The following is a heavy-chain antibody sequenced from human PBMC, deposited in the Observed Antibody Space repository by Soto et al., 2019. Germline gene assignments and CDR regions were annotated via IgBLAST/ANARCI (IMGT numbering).Heavy chain of an antibody. V-gene: IGHV3-21*01. CDR2: ISTTSTYI. CDR1: GFMFSGYS. J-gene: IGHJ4*02. D-gene: IGHD1-26*01. CDR3: ARDGIVGTTDFFDY. Sequence: PGGSLRLSCAGSGFMFSGYSMNGVRQAPGKGLEWVSSISTTSTYIYYADSVKGRFTVSRDNAKNSLYLQMTGLRPEDTAMYYCARDGIVGTTDFFDYWGQGTLVTVSS.